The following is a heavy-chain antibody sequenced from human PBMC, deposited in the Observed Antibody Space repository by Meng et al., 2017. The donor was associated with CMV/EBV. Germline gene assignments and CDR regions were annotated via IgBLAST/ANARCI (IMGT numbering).Heavy chain of an antibody. Sequence: EVCLVASGVGLITPGASLRLSASSSGFSFSSYAISWVRQAPGKGLEWVSAISGSGGSTYYADSVKGRFTISRDNSKNTLYLQMNSLRAEDTAVYYCAKLSFWSGYYIYWGQGTLVTVSS. J-gene: IGHJ4*02. CDR2: ISGSGGST. CDR3: AKLSFWSGYYIY. V-gene: IGHV3-23*04. D-gene: IGHD3-3*01. CDR1: GFSFSSYA.